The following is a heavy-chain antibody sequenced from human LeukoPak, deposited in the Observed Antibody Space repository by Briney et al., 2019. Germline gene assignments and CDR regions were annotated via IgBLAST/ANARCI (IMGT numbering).Heavy chain of an antibody. CDR2: ISYDGSNK. Sequence: GGSLRLSCAASGFTFSSYGMHWVRQDPGKGLEWVAVISYDGSNKYYADSVKGRFTISRDNSKNTLYLQMNSLRAEDTAVYYCAKASLPYSSSWSGAEYFQHWGQGTLVTVSS. D-gene: IGHD6-13*01. J-gene: IGHJ1*01. V-gene: IGHV3-30*18. CDR1: GFTFSSYG. CDR3: AKASLPYSSSWSGAEYFQH.